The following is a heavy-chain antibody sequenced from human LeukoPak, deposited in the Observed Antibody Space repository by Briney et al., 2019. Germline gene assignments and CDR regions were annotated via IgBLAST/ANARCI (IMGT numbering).Heavy chain of an antibody. Sequence: SETLSLTCTVSGGSISAYYWNWIRQPAGKGLEWLGRIYTSGSANYNPSLKSRVTMSVDTSKNQFSLRLSAVTAADTAVYYCARGHYYDFWSGYYQGWFDPWGQGTLVTVSS. CDR1: GGSISAYY. J-gene: IGHJ5*02. CDR2: IYTSGSA. D-gene: IGHD3-3*01. V-gene: IGHV4-4*07. CDR3: ARGHYYDFWSGYYQGWFDP.